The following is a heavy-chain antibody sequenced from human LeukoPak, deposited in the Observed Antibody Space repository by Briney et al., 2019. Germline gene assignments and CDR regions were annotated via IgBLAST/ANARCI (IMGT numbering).Heavy chain of an antibody. J-gene: IGHJ4*02. CDR1: GGSISSGGYY. V-gene: IGHV4-30-2*01. CDR2: IYHSGST. CDR3: ARARAGFWSSDY. D-gene: IGHD3-3*01. Sequence: SQTLSLTCTVSGGSISSGGYYWSWIRQPPGKGLEWIGYIYHSGSTYYNPSLKSRVTISVDKSKNQFSLKLTSVTAADTAVYFCARARAGFWSSDYWGQGTLVTVSS.